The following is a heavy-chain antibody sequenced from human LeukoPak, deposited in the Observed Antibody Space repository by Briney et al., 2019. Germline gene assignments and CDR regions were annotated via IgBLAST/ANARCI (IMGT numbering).Heavy chain of an antibody. D-gene: IGHD3-9*01. CDR1: GSTFSSYE. V-gene: IGHV3-48*03. Sequence: PGGSLRLSCAASGSTFSSYEMNWVRQAPGKGLEWVSYISSSGSTIYYADSVKGRFTISRDNAKNSLYLQMNSLRAEDTAVYYCARGRVIPYFDYWGQGTLVTVSS. CDR2: ISSSGSTI. CDR3: ARGRVIPYFDY. J-gene: IGHJ4*02.